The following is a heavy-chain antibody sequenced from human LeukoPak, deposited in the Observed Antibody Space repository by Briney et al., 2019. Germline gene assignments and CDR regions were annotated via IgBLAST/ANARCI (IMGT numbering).Heavy chain of an antibody. J-gene: IGHJ6*02. D-gene: IGHD3-3*01. CDR2: INHSGST. CDR3: ARGRLSNCSSTSCQPPIYDFWSGYYTLYYYYYGMDV. CDR1: GGSFSGYY. V-gene: IGHV4-34*01. Sequence: PSETLSLTCAVYGGSFSGYYWSWIRQPPGKGLEWIGEINHSGSTNYNPSLKSRVTISVDTSKNQFSLKLSSVTAADTAVYYCARGRLSNCSSTSCQPPIYDFWSGYYTLYYYYYGMDVWGQGTLVTVSS.